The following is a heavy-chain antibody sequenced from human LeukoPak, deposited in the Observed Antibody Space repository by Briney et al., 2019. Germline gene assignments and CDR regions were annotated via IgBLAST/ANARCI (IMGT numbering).Heavy chain of an antibody. CDR3: ARDYHGGLVGAAVFDY. V-gene: IGHV1-18*01. Sequence: EASVKVSCKASGYTFTSYGISWVRQAPGQGLEWMGWISAYNGNTNYAQKLQGRVTMTTDTSTSTAYMELRSLRSDDTAVYYCARDYHGGLVGAAVFDYWGQGTLVTVSS. CDR1: GYTFTSYG. J-gene: IGHJ4*02. CDR2: ISAYNGNT. D-gene: IGHD1-26*01.